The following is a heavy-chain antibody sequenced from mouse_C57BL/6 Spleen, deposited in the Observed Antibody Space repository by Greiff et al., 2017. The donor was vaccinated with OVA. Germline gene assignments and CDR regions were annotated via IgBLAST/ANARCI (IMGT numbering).Heavy chain of an antibody. CDR1: GYTFTDYE. D-gene: IGHD2-3*01. CDR2: IDPETGGT. V-gene: IGHV1-15*01. CDR3: TRDDGYHFDY. Sequence: QVQLQQSGAELVRPGASVTLSCKASGYTFTDYEMHWVKQTPVHGLEWIGAIDPETGGTAYNQKFKGKAILTAYKSSSTAYMELRSLTSEDSAVYYCTRDDGYHFDYWGQVTTLTVSS. J-gene: IGHJ2*01.